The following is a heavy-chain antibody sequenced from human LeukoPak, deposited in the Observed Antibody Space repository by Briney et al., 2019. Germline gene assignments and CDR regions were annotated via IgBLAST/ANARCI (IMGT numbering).Heavy chain of an antibody. V-gene: IGHV3-53*01. CDR3: ARWGGDYVVNVYYYYMDV. CDR2: IYSGGST. J-gene: IGHJ6*03. CDR1: GFTFSNAW. Sequence: GGSLRLSCAASGFTFSNAWMSWVRQAPGKGLEWVSVIYSGGSTYYADSVKGRFTIPRDNSKNTLYLQMNSLRAEDTAVYYCARWGGDYVVNVYYYYMDVWGKGTTVTISS. D-gene: IGHD4-17*01.